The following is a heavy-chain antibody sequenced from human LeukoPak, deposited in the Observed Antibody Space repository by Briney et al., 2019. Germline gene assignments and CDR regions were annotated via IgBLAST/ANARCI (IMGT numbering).Heavy chain of an antibody. Sequence: PGGSVTLSCAASGFTFSSYAMSWVRQAPGKGLEWVSGISGSGGSPHYEDSVKGPFTIFRDNSKKTVYLQMNRLSPEDPAGYYCSKARLGIGDFDYWGQGTLVTVSS. D-gene: IGHD7-27*01. CDR3: SKARLGIGDFDY. CDR1: GFTFSSYA. CDR2: ISGSGGSP. J-gene: IGHJ4*02. V-gene: IGHV3-23*01.